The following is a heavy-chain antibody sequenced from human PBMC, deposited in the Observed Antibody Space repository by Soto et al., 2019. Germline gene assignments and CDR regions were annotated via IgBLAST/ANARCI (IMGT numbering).Heavy chain of an antibody. Sequence: PEASLKVSGQASGYSFTNYWVAGVRQKHGKGLEWMGLIYPGDSDPRYIPSFQGQVTISADKSISTAYLQWSSLKASDTAMYYCASQARYSNYGYYYGMDVWGQGTTVTVSS. J-gene: IGHJ6*02. V-gene: IGHV5-51*01. CDR2: IYPGDSDP. CDR3: ASQARYSNYGYYYGMDV. CDR1: GYSFTNYW. D-gene: IGHD4-4*01.